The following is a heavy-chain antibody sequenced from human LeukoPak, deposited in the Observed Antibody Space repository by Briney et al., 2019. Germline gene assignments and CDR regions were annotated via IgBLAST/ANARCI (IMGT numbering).Heavy chain of an antibody. CDR3: AREIYCSASSCTGGVFDI. Sequence: TGGSLRLSCAASGFTFSNYWMHWVRQAPGKGLVWVSRINSDGSDISYADSVKGRFTISRDNSKNTLYLQMNSLRVEDTAVYYCAREIYCSASSCTGGVFDIWGQGTMVTVSS. CDR1: GFTFSNYW. D-gene: IGHD2-15*01. J-gene: IGHJ3*02. CDR2: INSDGSDI. V-gene: IGHV3-74*01.